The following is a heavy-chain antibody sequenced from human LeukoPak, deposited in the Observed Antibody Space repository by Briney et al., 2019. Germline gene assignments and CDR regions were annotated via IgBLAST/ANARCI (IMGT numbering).Heavy chain of an antibody. CDR2: ISAYNGNT. CDR3: ARDTPIWRIVGATGGNDAFDI. Sequence: ASVKVSCKASGYTFTGYYMHWVRQAPGQGLEWMGWISAYNGNTNYAQKLQGRVTMTTDTSTSTAYMELRSLRSDDTAVYYCARDTPIWRIVGATGGNDAFDIWGQGTMVTVSS. CDR1: GYTFTGYY. D-gene: IGHD1-26*01. V-gene: IGHV1-18*04. J-gene: IGHJ3*02.